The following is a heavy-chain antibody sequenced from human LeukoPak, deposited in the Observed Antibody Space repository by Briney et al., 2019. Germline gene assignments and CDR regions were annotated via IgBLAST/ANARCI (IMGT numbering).Heavy chain of an antibody. CDR1: GFSFSDYY. Sequence: PGGSLRLSCAASGFSFSDYYMTWIRQAPGKGLEWVSYISPSSDIIYYADSVKGRFTISRDNAKNSLYLQMNGLSADDTAVYHCARGGISPVVVEARNEAFDLWGQGTLVTVSS. CDR3: ARGGISPVVVEARNEAFDL. CDR2: ISPSSDII. J-gene: IGHJ3*01. V-gene: IGHV3-11*01. D-gene: IGHD2-15*01.